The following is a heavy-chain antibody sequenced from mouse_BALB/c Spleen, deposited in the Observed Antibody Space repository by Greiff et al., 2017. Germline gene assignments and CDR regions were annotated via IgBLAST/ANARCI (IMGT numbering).Heavy chain of an antibody. Sequence: VQLQQSGAELVKPGASVKLSCTASGFNIKDTYMHWVKQRPEQGLEWIGRIDPANGNTKYDPKFQGKATITADTSSNTAYLQLSSLTSEDTAVYYGARYGNYPYDAMDDWGQGTSVTVSS. V-gene: IGHV14-3*02. D-gene: IGHD2-1*01. CDR3: ARYGNYPYDAMDD. J-gene: IGHJ4*01. CDR1: GFNIKDTY. CDR2: IDPANGNT.